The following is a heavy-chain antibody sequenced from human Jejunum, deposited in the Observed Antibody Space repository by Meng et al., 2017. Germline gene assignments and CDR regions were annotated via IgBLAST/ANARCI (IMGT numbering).Heavy chain of an antibody. V-gene: IGHV4-61*08. D-gene: IGHD1-26*01. Sequence: QVQLQESGRGLVRPSETLSLICPVSGGSISRAGYQWGWIRQPPGKGLEWIGYASTNYNPSLKSRVTISLDTSRNQLSLSLSSVTAADTAVYYCARDHMGSLDYWGQGSLVTVSS. CDR2: AST. J-gene: IGHJ4*02. CDR3: ARDHMGSLDY. CDR1: GGSISRAGYQ.